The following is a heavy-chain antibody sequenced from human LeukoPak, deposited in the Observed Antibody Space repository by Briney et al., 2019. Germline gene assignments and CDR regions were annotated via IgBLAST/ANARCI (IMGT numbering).Heavy chain of an antibody. D-gene: IGHD6-13*01. CDR2: IYYSGST. V-gene: IGHV4-59*08. Sequence: KPSETLSLTCTVSGGSISSYYWSWIRQPPGKGLEWIGYIYYSGSTNYNPSLKSRVTISVDTSKSQFSLKLSSVTAADTAVYYCARAGYSSSWYGDPFDYWGQGTLVTVSS. J-gene: IGHJ4*02. CDR3: ARAGYSSSWYGDPFDY. CDR1: GGSISSYY.